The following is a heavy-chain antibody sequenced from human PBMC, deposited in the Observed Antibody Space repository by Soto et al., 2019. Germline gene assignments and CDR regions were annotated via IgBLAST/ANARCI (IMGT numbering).Heavy chain of an antibody. CDR2: IKRDGSTT. CDR3: ASFTYYDFWSGYYPVDY. V-gene: IGHV3-74*01. Sequence: PGGSLRLSCAASGFTFSDYWMHWVRQAPGKGLEWVSRIKRDGSTTNYADSVKGRFTISRDNAKNSLYLQMNSLRAEDTAVYYCASFTYYDFWSGYYPVDYWGQGTLVTVSS. CDR1: GFTFSDYW. J-gene: IGHJ4*02. D-gene: IGHD3-3*01.